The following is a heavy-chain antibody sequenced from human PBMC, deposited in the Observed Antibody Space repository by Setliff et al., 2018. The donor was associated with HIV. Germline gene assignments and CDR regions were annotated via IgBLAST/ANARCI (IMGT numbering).Heavy chain of an antibody. J-gene: IGHJ6*03. CDR2: ISYDGSSK. V-gene: IGHV3-30*06. Sequence: PGGSLRLSCAASGFTFSSYGMHWVRQAPGKGLEWVAYISYDGSSKYYADSVKGRFTISRDKSKNTLYLQMNSLRTEDTAVYYCAKNARDYYYYYMDVWGKGTTVTVSS. CDR1: GFTFSSYG. CDR3: AKNARDYYYYYMDV.